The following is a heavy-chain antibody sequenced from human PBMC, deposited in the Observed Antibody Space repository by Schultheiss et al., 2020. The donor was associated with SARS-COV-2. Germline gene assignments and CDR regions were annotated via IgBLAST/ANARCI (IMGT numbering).Heavy chain of an antibody. CDR3: ARDGTRYCSSTSCYSGYYYYGMDV. D-gene: IGHD2-2*02. Sequence: GESLRLSCAASGFTFSSYWMNWVRQAPGKGLEWVGRIKSKTDGGTTDYAAPVKGRFTISRDNAKNSLYLQMNSLRDEDTAVYYCARDGTRYCSSTSCYSGYYYYGMDVWGQGTTVTVSS. V-gene: IGHV3-15*07. CDR2: IKSKTDGGTT. CDR1: GFTFSSYW. J-gene: IGHJ6*02.